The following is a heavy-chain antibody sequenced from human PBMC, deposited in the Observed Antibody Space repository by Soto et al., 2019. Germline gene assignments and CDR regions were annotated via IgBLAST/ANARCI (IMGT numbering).Heavy chain of an antibody. CDR1: GYTFTGYY. D-gene: IGHD1-26*01. CDR2: INPNSGGT. J-gene: IGHJ6*02. Sequence: ASVKVSCKASGYTFTGYYMHWVRQAPGQGLEWMGWINPNSGGTNYAQKFQGRVTMTRDTSISTAYMELSRLRSDDTAVYYCATSVPPAVVGGSYGMDVWGQGTTVTVS. V-gene: IGHV1-2*02. CDR3: ATSVPPAVVGGSYGMDV.